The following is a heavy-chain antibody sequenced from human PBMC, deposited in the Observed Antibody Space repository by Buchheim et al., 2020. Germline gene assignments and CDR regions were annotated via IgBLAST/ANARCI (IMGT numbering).Heavy chain of an antibody. V-gene: IGHV4-59*08. D-gene: IGHD3-10*01. CDR2: LDYTGSS. Sequence: QVQLLQESGPGLVKPSETLSLTCTVSDGSISSYYWTWIRQPPGKGLEWIGYLDYTGSSNYNPSLKSRVTLSVDTSKNQFSLNLSSVTAADTAVYYCARREAEGVWFGEFSWFGPWGQGAL. J-gene: IGHJ5*02. CDR1: DGSISSYY. CDR3: ARREAEGVWFGEFSWFGP.